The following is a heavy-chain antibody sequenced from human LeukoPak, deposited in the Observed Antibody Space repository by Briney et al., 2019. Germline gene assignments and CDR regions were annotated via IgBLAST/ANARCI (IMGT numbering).Heavy chain of an antibody. CDR2: ISYDGSNK. V-gene: IGHV3-30-3*01. Sequence: PGRSLRLSCAASGFTFSSYAMHWVRQAPGKGLEWVAVISYDGSNKYYADSVKGRFTISRDNSKNTLYLQMNSLRAEDTAVYYCARDAYRNYFDYWGQGTLVTVSS. CDR3: ARDAYRNYFDY. D-gene: IGHD1-26*01. J-gene: IGHJ4*02. CDR1: GFTFSSYA.